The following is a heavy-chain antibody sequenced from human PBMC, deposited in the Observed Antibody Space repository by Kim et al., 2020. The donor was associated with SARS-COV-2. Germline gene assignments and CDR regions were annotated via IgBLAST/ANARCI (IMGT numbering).Heavy chain of an antibody. V-gene: IGHV3-30*01. D-gene: IGHD4-17*01. Sequence: DSVKGRFTISRDNSKNTLYMQMISLRADDTAVYYCAREEPTVTTGGRFDYWGQGTLVTVSS. CDR3: AREEPTVTTGGRFDY. J-gene: IGHJ4*02.